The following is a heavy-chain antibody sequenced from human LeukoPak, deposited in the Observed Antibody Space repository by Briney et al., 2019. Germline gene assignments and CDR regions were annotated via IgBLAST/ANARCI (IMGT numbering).Heavy chain of an antibody. CDR1: GFTFSRYW. CDR2: IKQDGSEK. D-gene: IGHD3-10*01. J-gene: IGHJ6*03. Sequence: PGGSLRLSCAASGFTFSRYWMSWVRQAPGKGLEWVANIKQDGSEKYCVDSVKGRFTISRDNAKNSLYLQMNSLRAEDTAVYYCARMEFLPYYYMDVWGKGTTVTVSS. CDR3: ARMEFLPYYYMDV. V-gene: IGHV3-7*01.